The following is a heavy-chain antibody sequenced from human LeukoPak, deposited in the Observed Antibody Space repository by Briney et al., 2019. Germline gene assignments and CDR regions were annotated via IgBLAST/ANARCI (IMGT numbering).Heavy chain of an antibody. V-gene: IGHV1-69*13. CDR3: ARDDLLPAASCDY. CDR2: IIPIFGTA. CDR1: GGTFSSYA. D-gene: IGHD2-2*01. J-gene: IGHJ4*02. Sequence: SVKVSCKASGGTFSSYAISWVRQAPGQGLEWMGGIIPIFGTANYAQKFQGRVTITADESTSTAYMELSSLRSEDTAVYYCARDDLLPAASCDYWGQGTLVTVSS.